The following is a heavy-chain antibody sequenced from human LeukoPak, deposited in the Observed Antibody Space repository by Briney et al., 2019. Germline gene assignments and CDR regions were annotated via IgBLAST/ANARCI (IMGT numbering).Heavy chain of an antibody. J-gene: IGHJ4*02. V-gene: IGHV1-69*04. CDR3: ARERGDIVATIEYYFDY. CDR1: GGTFSSYA. D-gene: IGHD5-12*01. Sequence: GASVKVSCKASGGTFSSYAISWVRQAPGQGLEWMGRIIPILGIANYAQKFQGRVTITADKSTSTAYMELSSLRSEDTAVYYCARERGDIVATIEYYFDYWGQGTLVIVSS. CDR2: IIPILGIA.